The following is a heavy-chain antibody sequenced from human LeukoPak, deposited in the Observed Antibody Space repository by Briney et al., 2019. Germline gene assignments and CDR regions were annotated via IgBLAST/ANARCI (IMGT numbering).Heavy chain of an antibody. CDR3: ARGRSTTGNYFDY. Sequence: GESLQISCEGSGYSFTSYWIGWVRQLPGKGLEWMGIIYPGDSDTRYSPSSQGQVTISADKSISTAYLQWSSLKASDTAMYYCARGRSTTGNYFDYWGQGTLVTVSS. J-gene: IGHJ4*02. CDR1: GYSFTSYW. V-gene: IGHV5-51*01. D-gene: IGHD1-1*01. CDR2: IYPGDSDT.